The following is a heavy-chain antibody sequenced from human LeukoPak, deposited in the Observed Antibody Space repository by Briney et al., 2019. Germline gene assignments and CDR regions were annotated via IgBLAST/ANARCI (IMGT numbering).Heavy chain of an antibody. Sequence: SETLSLTCTVSGGSISSYYWSWIRQPPGKGLEWIGYINYSGSTNYNPSLKSRVTISVDTSKNQFSLKLSSVTAADTAVYYCATDSSGYLGAFDIWGQGTMVTVSS. CDR1: GGSISSYY. CDR2: INYSGST. CDR3: ATDSSGYLGAFDI. V-gene: IGHV4-59*01. D-gene: IGHD3-22*01. J-gene: IGHJ3*02.